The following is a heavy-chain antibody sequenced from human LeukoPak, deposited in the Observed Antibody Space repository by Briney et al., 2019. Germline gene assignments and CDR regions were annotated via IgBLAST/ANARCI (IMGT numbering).Heavy chain of an antibody. CDR2: IYTSGTT. CDR1: GGSISSGSYY. J-gene: IGHJ3*02. Sequence: PSQTLSLTCTVSGGSISSGSYYWSWIRQPAGKGLEWIGRIYTSGTTNYNPSLKSRVTISVDTSKNQFSLKLSSVTAADTAVYYCARELTGGDAFDIWGQGTMVTVSS. CDR3: ARELTGGDAFDI. V-gene: IGHV4-61*02. D-gene: IGHD1-20*01.